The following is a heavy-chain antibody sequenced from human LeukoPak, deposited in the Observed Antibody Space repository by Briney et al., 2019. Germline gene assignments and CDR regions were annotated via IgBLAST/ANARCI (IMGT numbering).Heavy chain of an antibody. Sequence: GGSLRPSCAASGFTFSSYWMSWVRQAPGKGLEWVSAISGSGGSTYYADSVKGRFTISRDNSKNTLYLQMNSLRAEDTAVYYCATHGRGYSSSWYVRYFDYWGQGTLVTVSS. CDR3: ATHGRGYSSSWYVRYFDY. V-gene: IGHV3-23*01. D-gene: IGHD6-13*01. CDR2: ISGSGGST. CDR1: GFTFSSYW. J-gene: IGHJ4*02.